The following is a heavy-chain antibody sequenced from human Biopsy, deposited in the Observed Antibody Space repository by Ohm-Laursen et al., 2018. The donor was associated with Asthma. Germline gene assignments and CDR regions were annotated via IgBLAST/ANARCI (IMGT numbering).Heavy chain of an antibody. D-gene: IGHD3-3*02. CDR3: ARTFHFWSPYHAEHYQL. Sequence: SLRLSCAAPGFTFKAYGMHWVRQAPGKGLEWVANIKHDGSEKNHVDSLKGRFTISRDNAKNSLYLQMNSLRAEDTAVYYCARTFHFWSPYHAEHYQLWGQGTLVTVSS. CDR1: GFTFKAYG. CDR2: IKHDGSEK. J-gene: IGHJ1*01. V-gene: IGHV3-7*01.